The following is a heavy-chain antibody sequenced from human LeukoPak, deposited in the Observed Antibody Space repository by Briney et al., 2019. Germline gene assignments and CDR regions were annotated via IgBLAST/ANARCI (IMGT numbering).Heavy chain of an antibody. J-gene: IGHJ4*02. D-gene: IGHD3-22*01. CDR2: MNPNSGNT. V-gene: IGHV1-8*01. Sequence: GASVKVSRKASGYTFTSYDINWVRQATGQGLEWMGWMNPNSGNTGYAQKFQGRVTMTRNTSISTAYMELSSLRSEDTAVYYCARGHYDSSGCDYWGQGTLVTVSS. CDR1: GYTFTSYD. CDR3: ARGHYDSSGCDY.